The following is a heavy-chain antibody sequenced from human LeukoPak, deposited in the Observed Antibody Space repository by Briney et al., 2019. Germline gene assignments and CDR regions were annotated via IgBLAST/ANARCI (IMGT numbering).Heavy chain of an antibody. D-gene: IGHD3-22*01. CDR3: ARGGWNKFDY. Sequence: SETLSLTCTVSGGYISSYSWSWIRQPPGKGLEWIGYIYYSGSTNYNPSLKSRVTMSVDTSKNQFSLKLSSVTAADTAVYYCARGGWNKFDYWGQGTLVTVSS. CDR1: GGYISSYS. J-gene: IGHJ4*02. CDR2: IYYSGST. V-gene: IGHV4-59*01.